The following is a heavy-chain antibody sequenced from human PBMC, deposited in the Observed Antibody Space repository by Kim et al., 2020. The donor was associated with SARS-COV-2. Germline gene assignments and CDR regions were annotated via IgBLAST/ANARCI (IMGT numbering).Heavy chain of an antibody. CDR2: VIPVLGIA. Sequence: SVKVSCKASGGTFNNYSISWVRQAPGQGFEWMGRVIPVLGIANYAQQFKRRVSITADKSTNFVFLELRGLQSDDTAVYFCATEQLILEVLGHFWGQGTL. D-gene: IGHD6-6*01. CDR1: GGTFNNYS. J-gene: IGHJ4*02. V-gene: IGHV1-69*02. CDR3: ATEQLILEVLGHF.